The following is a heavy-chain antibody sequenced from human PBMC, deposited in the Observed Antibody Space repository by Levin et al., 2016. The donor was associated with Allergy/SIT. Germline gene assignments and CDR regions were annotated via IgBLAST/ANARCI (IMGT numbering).Heavy chain of an antibody. CDR3: ASGSKLERRNYYYGMDV. CDR2: INHSGST. CDR1: GGSFSGYY. D-gene: IGHD1-1*01. Sequence: GSLRLSCAVYGGSFSGYYWSWIRQPPGKGLEWIGEINHSGSTNYNPSLKSRVTISVDTSKNQFSLKLSSVTAADTAVYYCASGSKLERRNYYYGMDVWGQGTTVTVSS. J-gene: IGHJ6*02. V-gene: IGHV4-34*01.